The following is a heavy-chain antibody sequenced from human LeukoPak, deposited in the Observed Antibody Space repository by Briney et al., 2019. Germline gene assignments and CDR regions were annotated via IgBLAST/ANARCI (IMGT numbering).Heavy chain of an antibody. V-gene: IGHV3-23*01. CDR1: GFTFSSHA. J-gene: IGHJ3*02. D-gene: IGHD2-15*01. CDR3: AKETVVVVAATPDAFDI. Sequence: GGSLRLSCAASGFTFSSHAMSWVRQAPGKGLEWVPGISGSGGSTHYADSVKDRFTISRDNSKNTLYLQMNSLRAEDTAVYYCAKETVVVVAATPDAFDIWGQGTMVTVSS. CDR2: ISGSGGST.